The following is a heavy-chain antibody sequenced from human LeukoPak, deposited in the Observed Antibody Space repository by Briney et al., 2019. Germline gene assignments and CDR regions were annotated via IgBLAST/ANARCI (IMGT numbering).Heavy chain of an antibody. J-gene: IGHJ5*02. D-gene: IGHD5-12*01. CDR2: IYPGDSDT. CDR3: ARIYSGYEGGRYNWFDP. CDR1: GYSFTSYW. Sequence: GESLKISCKGSGYSFTSYWIGWVRQMPGKGLEWMGIIYPGDSDTRYSPSFQGQVTISADKSISTAYLQWSSLKASDTAMYYCARIYSGYEGGRYNWFDPWGQGTLVTVSS. V-gene: IGHV5-51*01.